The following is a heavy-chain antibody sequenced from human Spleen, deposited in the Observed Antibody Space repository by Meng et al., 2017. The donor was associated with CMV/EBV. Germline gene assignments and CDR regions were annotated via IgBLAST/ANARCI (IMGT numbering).Heavy chain of an antibody. CDR1: GFSFISYS. CDR3: ARDQYSSGWFPY. Sequence: SCVGSGFSFISYSMHWIRQAPGRGLEWVATISYDGSETYYADSVKGRFIVSRDNSKQTIYLQMNNLGVHDTAVFYCARDQYSSGWFPYWGQGILVTVSS. D-gene: IGHD6-19*01. CDR2: ISYDGSET. J-gene: IGHJ4*02. V-gene: IGHV3-30*04.